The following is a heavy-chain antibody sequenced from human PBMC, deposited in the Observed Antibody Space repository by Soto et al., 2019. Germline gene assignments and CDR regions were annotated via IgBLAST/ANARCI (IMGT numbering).Heavy chain of an antibody. D-gene: IGHD1-26*01. CDR2: MNQDGNQK. CDR1: VFTVSNFW. Sequence: GGSLRLSCAASVFTVSNFWMTWVRQAPGKWLEWLANMNQDGNQKXXVDSVKGRXSISRYNSKNSXYLQSXSLRAEDTAVYYCARQHSGSYYFDYWRQGTPVTGSS. V-gene: IGHV3-7*05. CDR3: ARQHSGSYYFDY. J-gene: IGHJ4*02.